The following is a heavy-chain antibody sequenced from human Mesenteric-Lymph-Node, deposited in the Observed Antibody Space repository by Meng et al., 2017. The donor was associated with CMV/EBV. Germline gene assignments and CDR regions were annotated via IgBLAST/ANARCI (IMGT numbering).Heavy chain of an antibody. CDR3: TTGGGSAARPFDY. D-gene: IGHD6-6*01. J-gene: IGHJ4*02. CDR2: IYSAGTT. V-gene: IGHV3-53*01. Sequence: GGSLRLSCAASGLTVSSNYMSWVRQAPGKGLEWVSVIYSAGTTYYADSVKGRFTSSRDNSKNTLFLQMNSLRVEDTAVYYCTTGGGSAARPFDYWGQGTLVTVSS. CDR1: GLTVSSNY.